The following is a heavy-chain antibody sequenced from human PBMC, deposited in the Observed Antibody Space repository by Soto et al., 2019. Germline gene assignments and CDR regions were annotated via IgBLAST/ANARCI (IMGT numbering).Heavy chain of an antibody. CDR2: ITAGGGST. CDR1: GFTFSNYV. CDR3: AKGYSAYDYCVEY. V-gene: IGHV3-23*01. J-gene: IGHJ4*02. D-gene: IGHD5-12*01. Sequence: GGSLRLSCAASGFTFSNYVMSWVRQAPGRGLEWVFSITAGGGSTYYADSVKGRFTISRDNSKNTLYLQMNSLRAEDTAIYYCAKGYSAYDYCVEYWGQGTLVTVSS.